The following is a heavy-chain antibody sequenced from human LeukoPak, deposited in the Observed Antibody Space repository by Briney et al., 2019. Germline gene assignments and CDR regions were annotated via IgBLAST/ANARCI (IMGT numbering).Heavy chain of an antibody. CDR2: IKEDGSEK. Sequence: GGSLRLSCATSGFTFSNYWMSWVRQAPGKGLEWVAKIKEDGSEKKYVDSVKGRFTISRDNAENAVHLEMNSLRAEDTAVYYCTRMYLYESSGYRPSGYWGQGTLVTVSS. J-gene: IGHJ4*02. D-gene: IGHD3-22*01. CDR1: GFTFSNYW. V-gene: IGHV3-7*01. CDR3: TRMYLYESSGYRPSGY.